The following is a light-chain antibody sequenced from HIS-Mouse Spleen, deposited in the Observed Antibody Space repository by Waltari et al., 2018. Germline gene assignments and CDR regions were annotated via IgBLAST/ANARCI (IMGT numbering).Light chain of an antibody. CDR3: CSYAGSYTYV. J-gene: IGLJ1*01. CDR2: DVS. Sequence: QSALTQPRSVSGSPGQSVTISCTGTSSDVGGYNYVSWYQQHPGKAPKLMIYDVSKRPSWVPDRLPGAKSGNTASLTISGLQAEDEADYYCCSYAGSYTYVFGTGTKVTVL. CDR1: SSDVGGYNY. V-gene: IGLV2-11*01.